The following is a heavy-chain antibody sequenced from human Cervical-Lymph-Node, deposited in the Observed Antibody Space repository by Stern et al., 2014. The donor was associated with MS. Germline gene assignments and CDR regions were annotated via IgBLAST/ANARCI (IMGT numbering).Heavy chain of an antibody. CDR3: ATPSTVIVGGMDV. Sequence: VQLVESGAEVKKPGSSVKVSCKTSGGTFNTQAINWVRQAPGQGLEWVGGIIPIVGTPNYAQKIQDRVTITADESTSTAYMDLSSLRSEDTAVYYCATPSTVIVGGMDVWGQGTTVTVSS. D-gene: IGHD4-17*01. J-gene: IGHJ6*02. CDR1: GGTFNTQA. CDR2: IIPIVGTP. V-gene: IGHV1-69*01.